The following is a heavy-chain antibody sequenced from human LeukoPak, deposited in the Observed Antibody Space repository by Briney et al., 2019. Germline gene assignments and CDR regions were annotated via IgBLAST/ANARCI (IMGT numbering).Heavy chain of an antibody. CDR1: GESISSSDFF. Sequence: PSETLSLTCTVSGESISSSDFFWGWVRQPPGKGLEWVGSVYYSGSTNYNPSLKSRVTISVDTSKNQFSLKLSSVTAADTAVYYCARLPPSDLRYFDWLSGGGHYYFDYWGQGTLVTVSS. D-gene: IGHD3-9*01. V-gene: IGHV4-39*07. CDR2: VYYSGST. J-gene: IGHJ4*02. CDR3: ARLPPSDLRYFDWLSGGGHYYFDY.